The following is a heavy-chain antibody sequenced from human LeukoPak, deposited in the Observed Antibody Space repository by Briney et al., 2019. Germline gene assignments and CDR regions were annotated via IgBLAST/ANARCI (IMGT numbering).Heavy chain of an antibody. Sequence: SETLSLTCTVSGGSISRYYWSWIRQPPGKGLEWIGYIYYSGSTNYNPSLKSRVTISVDTSKNQFSLKLSSVTAADTAVYYCARGGGYSYGYVWFDPWGQGTLVTVSS. CDR1: GGSISRYY. D-gene: IGHD5-18*01. J-gene: IGHJ5*02. CDR2: IYYSGST. CDR3: ARGGGYSYGYVWFDP. V-gene: IGHV4-59*01.